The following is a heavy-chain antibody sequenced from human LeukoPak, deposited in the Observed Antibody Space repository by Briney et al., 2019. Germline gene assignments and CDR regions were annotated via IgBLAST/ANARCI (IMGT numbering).Heavy chain of an antibody. Sequence: PSETLSLTCAVYGGSFSGYYWSWIRQPPGKGLEWIGEINHSGSTNYNPSLKSRVTISVDTSKNQFSLKLSSVTAADTAVYYCARVAVGNDAFDIWGQGTMVTVSS. CDR3: ARVAVGNDAFDI. J-gene: IGHJ3*02. D-gene: IGHD4-23*01. CDR2: INHSGST. CDR1: GGSFSGYY. V-gene: IGHV4-34*01.